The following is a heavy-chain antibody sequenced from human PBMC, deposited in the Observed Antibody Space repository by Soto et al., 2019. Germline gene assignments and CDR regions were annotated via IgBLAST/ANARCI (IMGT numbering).Heavy chain of an antibody. V-gene: IGHV3-30-3*01. J-gene: IGHJ6*02. Sequence: AGGSLRLSCAASGFTFSSYAMHWVRQAPGKGLEWVAVISYDGSNKYYADSVKGRFTISRDNSKNTLYLQMNSLRAEDTAVYYCAREARIAAAGTKNYYYYGMDVCGQGTTGTVSS. CDR3: AREARIAAAGTKNYYYYGMDV. CDR2: ISYDGSNK. D-gene: IGHD6-13*01. CDR1: GFTFSSYA.